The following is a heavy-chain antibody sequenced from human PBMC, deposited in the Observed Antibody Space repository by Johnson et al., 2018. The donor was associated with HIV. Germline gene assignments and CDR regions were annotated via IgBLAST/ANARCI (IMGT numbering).Heavy chain of an antibody. CDR2: IRYDGSDK. J-gene: IGHJ3*02. CDR3: ARAPPYYGGYSVSDAFEI. D-gene: IGHD3-3*01. V-gene: IGHV3-30*02. Sequence: QMQLVESGGGLVKPGGSLRLSCAGSGFTFSSYGMHWVRQAPGKGLEWVSFIRYDGSDKHYADSVKGRFTISRDNSKNTVYLQTNSLRAEDTAVYYCARAPPYYGGYSVSDAFEIWGQGTMVTVSS. CDR1: GFTFSSYG.